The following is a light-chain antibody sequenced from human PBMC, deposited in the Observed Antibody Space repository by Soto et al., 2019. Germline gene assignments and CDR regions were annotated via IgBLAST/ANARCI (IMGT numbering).Light chain of an antibody. CDR3: HQENSWRRGT. V-gene: IGKV3-15*01. Sequence: EIMMTQSPGTLSVSPGEGATLSCTASQSVNLNLDWYQQKPGQPPRRLRYGASTRSTAIPVRFRGSGSGTESTLTISSLQSEDSAVYYCHQENSWRRGTFGPGTKVYIK. J-gene: IGKJ3*01. CDR2: GAS. CDR1: QSVNLN.